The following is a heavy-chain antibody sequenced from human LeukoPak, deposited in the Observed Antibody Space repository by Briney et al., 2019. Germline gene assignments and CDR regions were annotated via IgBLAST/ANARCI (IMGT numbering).Heavy chain of an antibody. V-gene: IGHV4-61*02. CDR1: GGSISSGSYY. CDR2: IYTSGST. Sequence: PSQTLSPTCTVSGGSISSGSYYWSWIRQPAGKGLEWIGRIYTSGSTNYNPSLKSRVTISVDTSKNQFSLKLSSVTAADTAVYYCARGAYYDILTDYYNPSPFDYWGQGTLVTVSS. CDR3: ARGAYYDILTDYYNPSPFDY. D-gene: IGHD3-9*01. J-gene: IGHJ4*02.